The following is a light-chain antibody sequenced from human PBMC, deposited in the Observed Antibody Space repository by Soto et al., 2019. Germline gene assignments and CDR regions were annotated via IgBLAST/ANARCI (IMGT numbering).Light chain of an antibody. CDR1: QSVSSSY. CDR3: QQYGSSRAWT. J-gene: IGKJ1*01. Sequence: EIVLTQSPGTLSLSPGERATLSCRASQSVSSSYLAWYQQKPGQAPRLLIYGASSRATGIPDRFSGSGSGTDFTLTISRLEPEXFAVYYCQQYGSSRAWTFGQGTKVDIK. CDR2: GAS. V-gene: IGKV3-20*01.